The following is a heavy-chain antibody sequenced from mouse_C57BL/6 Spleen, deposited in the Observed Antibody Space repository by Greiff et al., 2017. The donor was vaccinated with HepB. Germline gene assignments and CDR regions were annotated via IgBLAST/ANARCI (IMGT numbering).Heavy chain of an antibody. V-gene: IGHV7-3*01. D-gene: IGHD2-4*01. CDR1: GITFTDYY. CDR2: IRNKANGYTT. CDR3: ARYYDYDYKAMDY. Sequence: CAPGGITFTDYYMSWVRQPPGKALEWLGFIRNKANGYTTEYSASVKGRFTISRDNSQSILYLQMNALRAEDSATYYCARYYDYDYKAMDYWGQGTSVTVSS. J-gene: IGHJ4*01.